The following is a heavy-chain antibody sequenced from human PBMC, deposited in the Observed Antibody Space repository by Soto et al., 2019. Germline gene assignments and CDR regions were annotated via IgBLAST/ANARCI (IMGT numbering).Heavy chain of an antibody. CDR3: ARGGTYYDFWSGYYRYFDY. D-gene: IGHD3-3*01. CDR2: INHSGST. J-gene: IGHJ4*02. V-gene: IGHV4-34*01. Sequence: KTSETLSLTCAVYGGSFSGYYWSWIRQPPGKGLEWIGEINHSGSTNYNPSLKSRVTISVDTSKNQFSLKLSSVTAADTAVYYCARGGTYYDFWSGYYRYFDYWGQGTLVTVSS. CDR1: GGSFSGYY.